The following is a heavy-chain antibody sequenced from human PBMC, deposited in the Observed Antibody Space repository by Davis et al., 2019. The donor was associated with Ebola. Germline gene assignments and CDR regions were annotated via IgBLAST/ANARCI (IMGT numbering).Heavy chain of an antibody. V-gene: IGHV7-4-1*02. D-gene: IGHD6-6*01. CDR3: ARGGAARY. Sequence: AASVKVSCKASGYTFTSYYMHWVRQAPGQGLEWMGWINTNSGKPTYVQGFTGRFVFSLDTSVSTAYLQISSLKAEDTAVYYCARGGAARYWGQGTLVTVSS. J-gene: IGHJ4*02. CDR2: INTNSGKP. CDR1: GYTFTSYY.